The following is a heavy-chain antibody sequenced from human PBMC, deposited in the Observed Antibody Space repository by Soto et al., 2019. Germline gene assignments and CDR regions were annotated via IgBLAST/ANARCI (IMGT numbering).Heavy chain of an antibody. J-gene: IGHJ4*02. D-gene: IGHD3-22*01. CDR2: IYHSGST. CDR3: ARPRSSGYAGEFDY. CDR1: GGSISSGGYS. V-gene: IGHV4-30-2*02. Sequence: SETLSLTCAVSGGSISSGGYSWSWIRQPPGKGLEWIGYIYHSGSTNYNPSLKSRVTISVDTSQNQFSLKLASVTAADTAVYYCARPRSSGYAGEFDYWGQGILVTVSS.